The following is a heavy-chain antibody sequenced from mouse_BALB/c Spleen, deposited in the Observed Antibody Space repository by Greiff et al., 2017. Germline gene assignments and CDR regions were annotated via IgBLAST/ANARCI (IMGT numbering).Heavy chain of an antibody. V-gene: IGHV5-12-1*01. J-gene: IGHJ1*01. Sequence: EVKVVESGGGLVKPGGSLKLSCAASGFAFSRYDMSWVRQTPEKRLEWVAYISSGGGSTYYPDTVKGRFTISRDNAKNTLYLQMSSLKSEDTAMYYCARSDYYGSSYGYFDVWGAGTTVTVSS. D-gene: IGHD1-1*01. CDR3: ARSDYYGSSYGYFDV. CDR2: ISSGGGST. CDR1: GFAFSRYD.